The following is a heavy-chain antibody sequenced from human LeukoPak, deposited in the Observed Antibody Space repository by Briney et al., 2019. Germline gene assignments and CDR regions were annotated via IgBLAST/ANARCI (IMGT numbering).Heavy chain of an antibody. Sequence: SVKVSCKASGGTFSSYAISWARQAPGQGLEWMGRIIPILGIANYAQKFQGRVTITADKSTSTAYMELSSLRSEDTAVYYCARARSYCSSTSCLAGVHNWFGPWGQGTLVTVSS. V-gene: IGHV1-69*04. D-gene: IGHD2-2*01. J-gene: IGHJ5*02. CDR1: GGTFSSYA. CDR2: IIPILGIA. CDR3: ARARSYCSSTSCLAGVHNWFGP.